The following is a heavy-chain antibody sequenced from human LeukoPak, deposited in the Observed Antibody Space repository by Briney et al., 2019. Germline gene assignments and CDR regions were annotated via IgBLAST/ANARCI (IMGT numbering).Heavy chain of an antibody. CDR1: GGTFSSYA. V-gene: IGHV1-69*13. Sequence: GASVKVSCKASGGTFSSYAISWVRQAPGQGLEWMGGIIPIFGTANYAQKFQGRVTITADESTSTAYMELSSLRSEDTAVYYCARGRHPEYQLPPRYYYYGMDVWGQGTTVTVSS. D-gene: IGHD2-2*01. CDR3: ARGRHPEYQLPPRYYYYGMDV. CDR2: IIPIFGTA. J-gene: IGHJ6*02.